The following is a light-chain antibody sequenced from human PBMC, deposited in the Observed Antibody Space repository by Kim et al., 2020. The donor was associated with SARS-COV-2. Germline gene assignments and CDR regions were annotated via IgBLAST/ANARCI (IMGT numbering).Light chain of an antibody. Sequence: ASVGDRVTITCRASQSISSYLNWYQQKPGKAPKMLVYAASSLQSGVPSRFSGSGSGTDFTLTITSLQSEDSATYYCQQGYSTPSTFGQGTRLEIK. J-gene: IGKJ5*01. CDR1: QSISSY. CDR3: QQGYSTPST. V-gene: IGKV1-39*01. CDR2: AAS.